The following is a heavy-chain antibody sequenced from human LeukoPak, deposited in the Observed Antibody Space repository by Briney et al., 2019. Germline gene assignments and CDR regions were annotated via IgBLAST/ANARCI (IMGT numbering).Heavy chain of an antibody. CDR3: ARGNPLYCSSTTCLFDF. CDR2: INPNSGDT. CDR1: GYTFTGYY. V-gene: IGHV1-2*02. D-gene: IGHD2-2*01. Sequence: ASVTVSCKASGYTFTGYYMHWVRQAPGQGFEWMGWINPNSGDTNYAQKFQGRVTMTRDTSISTAHMELSRLRSDDTAVYYCARGNPLYCSSTTCLFDFWGQGTLVTVSS. J-gene: IGHJ4*02.